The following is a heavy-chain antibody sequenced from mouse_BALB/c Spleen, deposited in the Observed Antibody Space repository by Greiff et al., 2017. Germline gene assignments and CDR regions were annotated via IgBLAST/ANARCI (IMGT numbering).Heavy chain of an antibody. CDR2: INPSSGYT. CDR1: GYTFTSYT. D-gene: IGHD1-1*02. Sequence: VQLQESAAELARPGASVKMSCKASGYTFTSYTMHWVKQRPGQGLEWIGYINPSSGYTEYNQKFKDKTTLTADKSSSTAYMQLSSLTSEDSAVYYCGKEDYGPMDYWGQGTSVTVSS. CDR3: GKEDYGPMDY. J-gene: IGHJ4*01. V-gene: IGHV1-4*02.